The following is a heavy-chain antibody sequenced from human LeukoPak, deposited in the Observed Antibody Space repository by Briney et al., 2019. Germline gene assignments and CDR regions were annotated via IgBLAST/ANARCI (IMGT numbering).Heavy chain of an antibody. CDR2: MNPNRGNT. V-gene: IGHV1-8*01. Sequence: ASVKVSCKASGYLFSDYDIVWVRQATGQGLEWMGWMNPNRGNTGYARKLKGRVTMTRDTSINTAYMELSSLRFGDTAVYYCARDDPYRNGWLPMDWGQGTLVTVSS. J-gene: IGHJ4*02. D-gene: IGHD6-19*01. CDR3: ARDDPYRNGWLPMD. CDR1: GYLFSDYD.